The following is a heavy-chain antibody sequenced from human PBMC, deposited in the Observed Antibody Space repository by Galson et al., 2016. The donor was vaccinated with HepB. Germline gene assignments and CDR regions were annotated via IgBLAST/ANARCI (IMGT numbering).Heavy chain of an antibody. J-gene: IGHJ3*02. V-gene: IGHV3-9*01. D-gene: IGHD6-13*01. CDR1: GFTFDDYG. CDR2: ISWNSGSI. Sequence: SLRLSCAASGFTFDDYGMHWVRQAPGKGLEWVSGISWNSGSIGYADSVKGRFTISRDNDKNSLHLQMNILRAEDTALYYCARGRGSNWRDAFDIWGQGTMVTVSS. CDR3: ARGRGSNWRDAFDI.